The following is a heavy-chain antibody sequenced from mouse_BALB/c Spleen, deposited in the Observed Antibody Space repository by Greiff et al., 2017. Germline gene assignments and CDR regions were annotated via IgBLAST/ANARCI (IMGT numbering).Heavy chain of an antibody. Sequence: EVNVVESGGDLVKPGGSLKLSCAASGFTFSSYGMSWVRQTPDKRLEWVATISSGGSYTYYPDSVKGRFTISRDNAKNTLYLQMSSLKSGDTAMYYCAVTTGAYWGQGTLVTVSA. V-gene: IGHV5-6*01. D-gene: IGHD1-1*01. CDR2: ISSGGSYT. CDR3: AVTTGAY. CDR1: GFTFSSYG. J-gene: IGHJ3*01.